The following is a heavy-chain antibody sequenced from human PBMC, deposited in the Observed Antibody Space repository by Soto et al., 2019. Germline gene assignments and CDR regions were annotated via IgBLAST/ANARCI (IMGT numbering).Heavy chain of an antibody. V-gene: IGHV4-30-2*06. CDR1: GGSISSGGYS. Sequence: PSETLSLTCTVSGGSISSGGYSWSWIRQSPEKGLEWIGCIYPTGTTYYHPSLKSRVTISVDTSRNQFSLNLTSVTAADTAVYYCARAPTAPSPRWVLWGQGTTVTVSS. J-gene: IGHJ6*02. CDR2: IYPTGTT. CDR3: ARAPTAPSPRWVL. D-gene: IGHD3-16*01.